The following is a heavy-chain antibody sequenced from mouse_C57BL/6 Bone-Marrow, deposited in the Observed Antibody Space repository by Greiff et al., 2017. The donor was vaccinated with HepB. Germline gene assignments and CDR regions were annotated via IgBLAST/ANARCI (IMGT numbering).Heavy chain of an antibody. CDR1: GFTFSDYY. Sequence: EVKVVESEGGLVQPGSSMKLSCTASGFTFSDYYMAWVRQVPEKGLEWVANINYDGSSTYYLDSLKSRFIISRDNAKNILYLQMSSLKSEDTATYYCARDQRWLLVYWYFDVWVTGTTVTVSS. D-gene: IGHD2-3*01. CDR3: ARDQRWLLVYWYFDV. V-gene: IGHV5-16*01. J-gene: IGHJ1*03. CDR2: INYDGSST.